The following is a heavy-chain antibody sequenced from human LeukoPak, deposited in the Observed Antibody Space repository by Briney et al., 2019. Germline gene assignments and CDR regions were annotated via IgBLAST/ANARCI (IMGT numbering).Heavy chain of an antibody. J-gene: IGHJ4*02. CDR2: IYSDGST. D-gene: IGHD4-23*01. V-gene: IGHV3-66*01. CDR3: ARVSGGNSPTDY. CDR1: GFTVSSNY. Sequence: PGGSLRLSCAASGFTVSSNYMSWVRQAPGKGLEWVSVIYSDGSTYYADSVKGRFTISRDNSKNTLYLQMNSLRAEDTAVYYCARVSGGNSPTDYWGQGTLVTVSS.